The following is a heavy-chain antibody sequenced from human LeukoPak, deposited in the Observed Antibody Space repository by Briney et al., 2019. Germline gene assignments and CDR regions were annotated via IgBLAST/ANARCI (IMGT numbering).Heavy chain of an antibody. D-gene: IGHD1-14*01. Sequence: GGSLRLSCAPSGFTFSSYSMNWVRQAPGKGLEWVSSISSGSSYIYYADSVKGRFTISRDNAKNSLYLQMNSLKAEDTAVYYCVRSDRVEDAFDIWGQGTMVTVSS. CDR1: GFTFSSYS. J-gene: IGHJ3*02. CDR2: ISSGSSYI. CDR3: VRSDRVEDAFDI. V-gene: IGHV3-21*01.